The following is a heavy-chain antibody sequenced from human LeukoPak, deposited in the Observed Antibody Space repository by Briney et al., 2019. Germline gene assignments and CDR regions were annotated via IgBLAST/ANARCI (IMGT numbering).Heavy chain of an antibody. CDR3: ARGKIAAAAPGYFDY. D-gene: IGHD6-13*01. V-gene: IGHV4-34*01. Sequence: PSETLSLTCAVYGGSFSGYYWSWIRQPPGKGLEWIGEINHSGSTNYNPSLKSRVTISVDTSKNQFSLKLSSVTAVDTAVYYCARGKIAAAAPGYFDYWGQGTLVTVSS. CDR2: INHSGST. J-gene: IGHJ4*02. CDR1: GGSFSGYY.